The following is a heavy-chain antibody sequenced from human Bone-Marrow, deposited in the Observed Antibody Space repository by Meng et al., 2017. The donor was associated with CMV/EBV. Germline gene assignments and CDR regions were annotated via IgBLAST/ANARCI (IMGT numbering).Heavy chain of an antibody. Sequence: SVASISSSSYYWGGILQPPGKGLEWIGSIYYSGITYYNPSLKSRVTISVDTSKNQFSLKLSSVTAADTAVYYCGSEGYYYYYGMDVWGQGTTVTVSS. CDR1: VASISSSSYY. J-gene: IGHJ6*02. D-gene: IGHD2-15*01. V-gene: IGHV4-39*01. CDR2: IYYSGIT. CDR3: GSEGYYYYYGMDV.